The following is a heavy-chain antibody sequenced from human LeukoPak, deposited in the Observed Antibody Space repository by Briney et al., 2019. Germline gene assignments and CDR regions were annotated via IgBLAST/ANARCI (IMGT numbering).Heavy chain of an antibody. CDR1: GYTLTELS. CDR3: ATALRWGSGSYPRFDY. Sequence: ASVKVSCKVSGYTLTELSMHWVRQAPGKGLEWMGGFDPEDGETIYAQKFQGRVTMTEDTSTDTAYMELSSLRSEDTAVYYCATALRWGSGSYPRFDYWGQGTLVTVSS. V-gene: IGHV1-24*01. J-gene: IGHJ4*02. D-gene: IGHD3-10*01. CDR2: FDPEDGET.